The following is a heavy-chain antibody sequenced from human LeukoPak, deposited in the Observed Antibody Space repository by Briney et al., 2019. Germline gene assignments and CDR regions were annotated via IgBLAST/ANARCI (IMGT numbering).Heavy chain of an antibody. CDR1: GLTFRSYT. CDR2: ITSSSATI. Sequence: PGGPLRLSCAASGLTFRSYTLNWVRKPPGKGLEWVSYITSSSATIYYADSVKGRFTISRDDATNSLYLQMSSLRAEDTAVYYCARDNYGDSIIDYWGQGTLVTVSS. V-gene: IGHV3-48*01. J-gene: IGHJ4*02. CDR3: ARDNYGDSIIDY. D-gene: IGHD4-17*01.